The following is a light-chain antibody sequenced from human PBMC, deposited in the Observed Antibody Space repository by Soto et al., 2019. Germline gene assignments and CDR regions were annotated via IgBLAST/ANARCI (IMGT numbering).Light chain of an antibody. CDR3: MQASQLRT. J-gene: IGKJ1*01. CDR2: QIS. V-gene: IGKV2-24*01. Sequence: IVLTQTPLSSAVTLGQPASFSCESSESLVHSDGKTYLGWLHLRPGQPPRLLIYQISKRPPGVADIFSGSGAGTNFTLKISRVDPEDVGIFYCMQASQLRTFGQGTKVEIK. CDR1: ESLVHSDGKTY.